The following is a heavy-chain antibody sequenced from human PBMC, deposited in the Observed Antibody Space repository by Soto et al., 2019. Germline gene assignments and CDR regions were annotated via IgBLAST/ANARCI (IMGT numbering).Heavy chain of an antibody. CDR3: ESADYGDYDYDY. V-gene: IGHV1-69*02. CDR2: IIPILGIA. Sequence: QVQLVQSGAEVKKPGSSVKVSCKASGGTFSSYTISWVRQAPGQGLEWMGRIIPILGIAHYAQKFQGRGTITADKATSTAYMELSSLRSEDTAVYYCESADYGDYDYDYWGQGTLVTVCS. CDR1: GGTFSSYT. D-gene: IGHD4-17*01. J-gene: IGHJ4*02.